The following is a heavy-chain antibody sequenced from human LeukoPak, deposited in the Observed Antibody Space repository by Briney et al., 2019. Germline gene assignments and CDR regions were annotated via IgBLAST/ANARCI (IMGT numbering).Heavy chain of an antibody. CDR1: GGTFSSYA. CDR2: IIPIFGTA. V-gene: IGHV1-69*13. D-gene: IGHD3-22*01. Sequence: SVKVSCKASGGTFSSYAISWVRQAPGQGLEWMGGIIPIFGTASYAQKFQGRVTITADESTSTAYMELSSLRSEDTAVYYCATPGTYYYDSSGSYYFDYWGQGTLVTVSS. CDR3: ATPGTYYYDSSGSYYFDY. J-gene: IGHJ4*02.